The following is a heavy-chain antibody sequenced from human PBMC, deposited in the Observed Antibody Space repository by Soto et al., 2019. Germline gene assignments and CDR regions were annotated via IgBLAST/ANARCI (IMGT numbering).Heavy chain of an antibody. CDR2: ISTYNGNT. Sequence: QVQLVQSGAEVKKPGASVKVSCKASGYTFDRYGISWVRQAPGQGLEWMGWISTYNGNTNYAQKLKGRVTMTTDTFTSTAYMELRSLTSGETAVYYCAREGYCSSGSCALYSHEYFGMDVWGQGSTVTVSS. J-gene: IGHJ6*02. D-gene: IGHD2-15*01. V-gene: IGHV1-18*01. CDR1: GYTFDRYG. CDR3: AREGYCSSGSCALYSHEYFGMDV.